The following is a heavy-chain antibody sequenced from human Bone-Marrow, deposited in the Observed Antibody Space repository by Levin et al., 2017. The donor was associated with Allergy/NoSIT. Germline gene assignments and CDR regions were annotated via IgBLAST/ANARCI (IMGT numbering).Heavy chain of an antibody. CDR2: IYWDDAR. Sequence: SGPTLVKPTQTLTVTCDFSGFSLKTNGEGVAWIRQPPGRALEWLGIIYWDDARRYTPSLKARLTITKDTSTNQVVLTMTNMDPMDTGTYYCAHRSIFGVDAFDFWGQGALVIVSS. CDR1: GFSLKTNGEG. D-gene: IGHD3-3*01. CDR3: AHRSIFGVDAFDF. J-gene: IGHJ4*02. V-gene: IGHV2-5*02.